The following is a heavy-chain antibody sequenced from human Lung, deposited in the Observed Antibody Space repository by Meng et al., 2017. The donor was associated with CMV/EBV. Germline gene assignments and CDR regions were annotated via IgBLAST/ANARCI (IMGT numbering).Heavy chain of an antibody. V-gene: IGHV1-58*01. CDR3: AAEALKEQWLVYYYGMDV. J-gene: IGHJ6*02. CDR2: IVVGSGNT. D-gene: IGHD6-19*01. Sequence: SVKVSXKASGFTFTSSAVQWVRQARGQRLEWIGWIVVGSGNTNYAQKFQERVTITRDMSTSTAYMELSSLRSEDTAVYYCAAEALKEQWLVYYYGMDVWGQGNXVNGAS. CDR1: GFTFTSSA.